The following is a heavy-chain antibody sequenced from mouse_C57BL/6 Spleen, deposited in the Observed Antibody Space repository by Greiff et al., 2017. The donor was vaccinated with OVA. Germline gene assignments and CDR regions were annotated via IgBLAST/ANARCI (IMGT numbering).Heavy chain of an antibody. V-gene: IGHV5-4*01. D-gene: IGHD1-1*02. CDR1: GFTFSSYA. Sequence: EVQGVESGGGLVKPGGSLKLSCAASGFTFSSYAMSWVRQTPEKRLGWVATISDGGSYTYYPDNVKGRFTISRDNAKNNLYLQMSHLKSEDTAMYYCAREDYGYGYFDVWGTGTTVTVSS. CDR3: AREDYGYGYFDV. J-gene: IGHJ1*03. CDR2: ISDGGSYT.